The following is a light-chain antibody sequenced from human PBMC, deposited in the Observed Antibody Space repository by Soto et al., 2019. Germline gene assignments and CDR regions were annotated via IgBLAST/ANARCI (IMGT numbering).Light chain of an antibody. J-gene: IGLJ2*01. CDR2: EVS. V-gene: IGLV2-8*01. CDR1: SSDIGGYNY. Sequence: QSVLTQPPSASGSPGQSVTFSCTGTSSDIGGYNYVSWYQQHPGKAPKLMIYEVSKRPSGVPDRFSGSKSGNTASQTVSGLQAEDEADYYCSSYAGSSNVVFGGGTKLTVL. CDR3: SSYAGSSNVV.